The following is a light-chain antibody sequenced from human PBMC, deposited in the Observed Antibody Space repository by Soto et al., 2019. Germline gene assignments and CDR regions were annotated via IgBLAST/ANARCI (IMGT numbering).Light chain of an antibody. CDR1: SSNLGDNF. Sequence: QSVLTQPPSASGTPGQRVTISCSGSSSNLGDNFVYWYQNLPGRTPKLLIYRDNERPSGVPDRFSGTKSGTSASLAINGLRTEDETDYYCAAWDDTLNGWVFGGGTQLTVL. J-gene: IGLJ3*02. CDR3: AAWDDTLNGWV. CDR2: RDN. V-gene: IGLV1-47*01.